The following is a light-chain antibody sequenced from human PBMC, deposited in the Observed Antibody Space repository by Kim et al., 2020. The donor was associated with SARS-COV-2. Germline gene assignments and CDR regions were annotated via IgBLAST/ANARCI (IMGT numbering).Light chain of an antibody. J-gene: IGLJ2*01. CDR2: LNSDGSH. CDR3: QTWGTGRVV. CDR1: SGNRIYA. Sequence: APVKLTGTRCSGNRIYAIAWHHQQPEKGPRYLVKLNSDGSHSKGDGIPDRFSGSSAGAERYLTISSLQSEDEADYYCQTWGTGRVVFGGGTKLTVL. V-gene: IGLV4-69*01.